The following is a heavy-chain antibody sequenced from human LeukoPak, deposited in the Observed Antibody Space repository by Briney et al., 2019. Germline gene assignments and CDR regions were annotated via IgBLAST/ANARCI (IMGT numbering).Heavy chain of an antibody. J-gene: IGHJ4*02. D-gene: IGHD3-22*01. CDR2: IISKTEDRTT. CDR1: GFTFSRAW. CDR3: VTGIRSGYYAY. Sequence: GGSLRLSCAATGFTFSRAWMSWVRQAPGKGLEWVGRIISKTEDRTTDYTAPVKGRFTISRDDSKNTLYLQMNSLQTDDTAVYHCVTGIRSGYYAYWGQGTLVTVSS. V-gene: IGHV3-15*01.